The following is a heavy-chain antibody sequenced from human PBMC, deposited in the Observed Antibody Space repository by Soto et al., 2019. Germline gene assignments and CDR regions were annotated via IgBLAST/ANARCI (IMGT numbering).Heavy chain of an antibody. Sequence: QVQLQQWGAGLLKPSETLSLNCAVTGGSLSGYYWSWIRQPPGKGLEWIGEVKDGGHTNYSPSLRGPVTISSDTSNNQFSPRLNSVTAADTGVYYCARGQEGVVATHWDQGSMVTVSS. CDR3: ARGQEGVVATH. V-gene: IGHV4-34*01. D-gene: IGHD5-12*01. CDR1: GGSLSGYY. J-gene: IGHJ4*02. CDR2: VKDGGHT.